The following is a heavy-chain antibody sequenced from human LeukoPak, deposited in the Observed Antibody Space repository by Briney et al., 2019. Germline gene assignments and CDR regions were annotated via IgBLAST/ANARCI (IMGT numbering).Heavy chain of an antibody. D-gene: IGHD3-22*01. CDR3: AKRGLSYDTLGDGMDV. Sequence: GGSLRLSCAASGFTFSSYGMHWVRQAPGKGLEWVAVISYDGSNKYYADSVKGRFTISRDNSKNTLYLQMNSLRAEDTAVYYCAKRGLSYDTLGDGMDVWGQGTTVTVSS. CDR2: ISYDGSNK. J-gene: IGHJ6*02. CDR1: GFTFSSYG. V-gene: IGHV3-30*18.